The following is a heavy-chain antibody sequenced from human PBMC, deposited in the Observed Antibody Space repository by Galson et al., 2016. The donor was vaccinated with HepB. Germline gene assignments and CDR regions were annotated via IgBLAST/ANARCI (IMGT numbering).Heavy chain of an antibody. D-gene: IGHD1-26*01. CDR3: VRDGARGAY. Sequence: SVKVSCKASGYTFTNHDITWVRQAPGQGLEWMGWVSPYNGDTKSVQGLQDRVTLTTDTSTSTAYMELRSLRSNDTAVYFCVRDGARGAYWGQGTLVTV. J-gene: IGHJ4*02. CDR2: VSPYNGDT. CDR1: GYTFTNHD. V-gene: IGHV1-18*01.